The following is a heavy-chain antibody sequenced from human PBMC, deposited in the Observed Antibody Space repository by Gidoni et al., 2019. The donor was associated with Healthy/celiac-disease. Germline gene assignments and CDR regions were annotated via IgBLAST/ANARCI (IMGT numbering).Heavy chain of an antibody. D-gene: IGHD2-8*01. J-gene: IGHJ6*02. V-gene: IGHV1-69*12. CDR2: IIPIFGTA. CDR3: AVDPMVYAVQNYGMDV. CDR1: GGTLSSYA. Sequence: QVQLVQSGAEANKPGSSVRVSCKASGGTLSSYAIRGVRQAPGQGLEWMGGIIPIFGTANYAQKFQGRVTITADESTSTAYMELSSLRSEDTAVYYCAVDPMVYAVQNYGMDVWGQGTTVTVSS.